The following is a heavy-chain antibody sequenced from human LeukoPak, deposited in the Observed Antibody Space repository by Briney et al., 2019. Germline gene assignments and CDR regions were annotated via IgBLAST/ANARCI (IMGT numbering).Heavy chain of an antibody. Sequence: GGSLRLSCAASGFTFNSYAMYWVRQAPGKGLEWVAVISYDGSNKYYADSVKGRFTISRDNSKNTLYLQMNSLRAEDTAVYYCAKEHDYGDYGSFYYCGMDVWDQGTTVTVSS. CDR3: AKEHDYGDYGSFYYCGMDV. CDR2: ISYDGSNK. V-gene: IGHV3-30*18. CDR1: GFTFNSYA. J-gene: IGHJ6*02. D-gene: IGHD4-17*01.